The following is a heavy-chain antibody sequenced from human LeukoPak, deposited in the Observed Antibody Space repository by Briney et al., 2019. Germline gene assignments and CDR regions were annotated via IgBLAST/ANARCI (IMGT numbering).Heavy chain of an antibody. CDR2: IYYSGST. CDR1: GGSISSYY. Sequence: SETLSLTCTVSGGSISSYYWNWIRQPPGKGLEWIGSIYYSGSTYYNPSLKSRVTISVDTSKNQFSLKLSSVTAADTAVYYCASLTVVPAAQFDYWGQGTLVTVSS. CDR3: ASLTVVPAAQFDY. V-gene: IGHV4-39*01. J-gene: IGHJ4*02. D-gene: IGHD2-2*01.